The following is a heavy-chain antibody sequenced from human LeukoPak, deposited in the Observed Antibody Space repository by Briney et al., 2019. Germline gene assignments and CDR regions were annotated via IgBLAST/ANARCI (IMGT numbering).Heavy chain of an antibody. CDR2: ISTSGSTK. Sequence: GGSLRLSCAASGFTFSSYEMNWVRQAPGKGLEWVSYISTSGSTKYYADSVKGRFTISRDNAKNSLYLQMNSLRAEDTAVYYCASSPRYVYVRYWGQGTLVTVSS. CDR3: ASSPRYVYVRY. J-gene: IGHJ4*02. D-gene: IGHD5-12*01. CDR1: GFTFSSYE. V-gene: IGHV3-48*03.